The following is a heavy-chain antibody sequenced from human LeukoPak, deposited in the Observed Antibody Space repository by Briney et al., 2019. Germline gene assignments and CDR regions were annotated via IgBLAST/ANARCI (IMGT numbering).Heavy chain of an antibody. Sequence: SETLSLTCTVSGGSLSSDKSYWSWIRQPAGKGLEWIGRIYSSGSTNYNPSLESRVTISIDTSKNQFSLKLRSVSAADTAVYYCAISPLIPNGWLGLDYWGQGTLVTVSS. CDR1: GGSLSSDKSY. J-gene: IGHJ4*02. CDR2: IYSSGST. D-gene: IGHD6-19*01. CDR3: AISPLIPNGWLGLDY. V-gene: IGHV4-61*10.